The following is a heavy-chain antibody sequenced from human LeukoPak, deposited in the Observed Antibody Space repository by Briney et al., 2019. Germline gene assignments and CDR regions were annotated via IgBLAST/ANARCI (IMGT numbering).Heavy chain of an antibody. V-gene: IGHV1-18*01. D-gene: IGHD2-2*01. CDR3: ARVWSAGYCSSTSCSMVYDY. Sequence: ASVKVSCKASGYTFTSYGISWVRQAPGQGLEWMGWISAYNGNTNYAQKLQGRVTMTTDTSTSTAYMELRSLRSDDTAVYCCARVWSAGYCSSTSCSMVYDYWGQGTLVTVSS. J-gene: IGHJ4*02. CDR1: GYTFTSYG. CDR2: ISAYNGNT.